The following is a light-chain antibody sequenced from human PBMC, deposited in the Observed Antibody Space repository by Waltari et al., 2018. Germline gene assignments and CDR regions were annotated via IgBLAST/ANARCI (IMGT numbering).Light chain of an antibody. J-gene: IGLJ2*01. V-gene: IGLV3-1*01. Sequence: SFELTQPPSVSVSPGQTVSITCSGHTLGDKYVSWYQQKPGQSPVLVIYQDTKRPSGIPERFSGSNSGNTATLTISGTQAMDEADYYCQAWHSSDVVFGGGTALTVL. CDR2: QDT. CDR1: TLGDKY. CDR3: QAWHSSDVV.